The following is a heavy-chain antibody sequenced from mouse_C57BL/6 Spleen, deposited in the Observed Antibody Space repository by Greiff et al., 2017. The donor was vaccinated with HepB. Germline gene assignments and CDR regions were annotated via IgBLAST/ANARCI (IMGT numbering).Heavy chain of an antibody. V-gene: IGHV14-3*01. D-gene: IGHD1-1*01. CDR3: ARSLYYGSSPLYAMDY. J-gene: IGHJ4*01. CDR1: GFNIKNTY. CDR2: IDPANGNT. Sequence: VQLQQSVAELVRPGASVKLSCTASGFNIKNTYMHWVKQRPEQGLEWIGRIDPANGNTKYAPKFQGKATITADTSSNTAYLQLSSLTSEDTAIYYCARSLYYGSSPLYAMDYWGQGTSVTVSS.